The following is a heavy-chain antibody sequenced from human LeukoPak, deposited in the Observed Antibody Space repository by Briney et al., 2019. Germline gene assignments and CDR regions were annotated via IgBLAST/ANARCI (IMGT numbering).Heavy chain of an antibody. D-gene: IGHD6-13*01. J-gene: IGHJ4*02. V-gene: IGHV5-51*01. CDR1: GYSFTSYW. Sequence: GESLKISCKGSGYSFTSYWIGWVRQMPGKGLEWMGIIYPGDSDTRYSPSFQGQVTISADKSISTAYLQRSSLKASDTAMYYCARLLRNIAAAVYYFDYWGQGTLVTVSS. CDR3: ARLLRNIAAAVYYFDY. CDR2: IYPGDSDT.